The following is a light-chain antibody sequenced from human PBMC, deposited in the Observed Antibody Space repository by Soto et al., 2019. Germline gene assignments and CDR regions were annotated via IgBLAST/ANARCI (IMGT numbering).Light chain of an antibody. V-gene: IGLV2-14*01. CDR1: SSDVGGYNH. Sequence: QSVLTQPASVSGSPGQSITISCTGTSSDVGGYNHVSWYQQHPGKAPKLMICDVSNRPSGVSNRFSGSKSGNTASLTISGLQPEDEADYYCSSFTSTSTNYVFGTGTKDTDL. CDR2: DVS. CDR3: SSFTSTSTNYV. J-gene: IGLJ1*01.